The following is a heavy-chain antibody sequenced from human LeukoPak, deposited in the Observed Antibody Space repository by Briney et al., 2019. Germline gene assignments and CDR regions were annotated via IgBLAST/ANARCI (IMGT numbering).Heavy chain of an antibody. Sequence: GGTLTLSCAASGFTFSSYTMSWGRQAPPNGLERDSAGSGSAGSTYYADSAKGRFTISRDNSKNTLYLQMNSLRAEDTAVYYCAKEVLLWFGELFRWFDAWGQGTLVTVS. D-gene: IGHD3-10*01. CDR2: GSGSAGST. CDR1: GFTFSSYT. J-gene: IGHJ5*02. V-gene: IGHV3-23*01. CDR3: AKEVLLWFGELFRWFDA.